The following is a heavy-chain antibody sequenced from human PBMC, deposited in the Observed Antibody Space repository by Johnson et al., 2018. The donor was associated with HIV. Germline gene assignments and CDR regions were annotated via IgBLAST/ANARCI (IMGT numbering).Heavy chain of an antibody. CDR1: GFTFSSYA. CDR2: ISYDGSNK. Sequence: QVHLVESGGGLVQRGGSLRLSCAASGFTFSSYAMHWVRQAPGKGLEWVAVISYDGSNKYYADSVKAPFTISRDNSKNTLYLQMNSLGTDDTAVYYCARGMGLQLGNALDIWGQGTMVTVSS. J-gene: IGHJ3*02. V-gene: IGHV3-30*04. D-gene: IGHD1-1*01. CDR3: ARGMGLQLGNALDI.